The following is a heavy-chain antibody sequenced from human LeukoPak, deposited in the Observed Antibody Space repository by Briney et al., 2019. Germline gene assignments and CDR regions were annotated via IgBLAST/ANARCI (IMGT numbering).Heavy chain of an antibody. CDR1: GGSISSGGYY. D-gene: IGHD5-12*01. J-gene: IGHJ4*02. Sequence: SETLSLTCTVSGGSISSGGYYWSWIRQHPGKGLEWIGYIYYSGSTYYNPSLKSRVNISVDTSKNQFSLKLSSVAPADTAVCYCASGYSGFAPFDYWGQGTLVTVSS. V-gene: IGHV4-31*03. CDR3: ASGYSGFAPFDY. CDR2: IYYSGST.